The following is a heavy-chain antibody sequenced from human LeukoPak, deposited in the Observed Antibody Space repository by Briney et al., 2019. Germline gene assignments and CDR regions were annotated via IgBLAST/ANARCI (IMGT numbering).Heavy chain of an antibody. CDR1: GYTFTSYG. D-gene: IGHD3-16*02. Sequence: ASVKVSCKASGYTFTSYGISWVRQAPGQGLEWMGWISAYNGNTNYAQKLQGRVTMTTDTSTNTVSMELRSLRSDDTAVYYCARDNSVGDIAWWFDPWGQGTLVTVSS. CDR3: ARDNSVGDIAWWFDP. CDR2: ISAYNGNT. V-gene: IGHV1-18*01. J-gene: IGHJ5*02.